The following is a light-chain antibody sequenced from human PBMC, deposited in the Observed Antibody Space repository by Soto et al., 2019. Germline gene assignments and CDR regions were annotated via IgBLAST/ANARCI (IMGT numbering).Light chain of an antibody. CDR2: EVS. CDR3: TSYAGSNNFFYV. CDR1: NNDVVGYNY. Sequence: QSVLTQPPSASGSPGQSVTISCTGNNNDVVGYNYVSWYQQHPGKAPKFMIYEVSKRPSGVPDRFSGSKSGNTASLTVSGLQAEDEADYYCTSYAGSNNFFYVFGTGTKVTVL. V-gene: IGLV2-8*01. J-gene: IGLJ1*01.